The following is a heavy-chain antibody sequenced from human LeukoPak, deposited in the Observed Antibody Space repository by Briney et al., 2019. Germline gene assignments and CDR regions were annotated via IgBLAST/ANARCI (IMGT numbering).Heavy chain of an antibody. D-gene: IGHD6-13*01. CDR1: GGSISSSW. CDR2: IFHSGST. V-gene: IGHV4-4*02. CDR3: ARDTPPYSSSWQGFDP. J-gene: IGHJ5*02. Sequence: SETLSLTCAVSGGSISSSWWSWVRQPPGKGLEWIGEIFHSGSTNYNPSLKSRVTISVDKSKNHFSLKLSSVTAADTAVYYCARDTPPYSSSWQGFDPWGQGTLVTVSS.